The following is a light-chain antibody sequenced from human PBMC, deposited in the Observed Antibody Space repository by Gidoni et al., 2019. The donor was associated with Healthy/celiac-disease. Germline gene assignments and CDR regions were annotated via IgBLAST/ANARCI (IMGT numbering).Light chain of an antibody. CDR1: SSDVGSYNL. J-gene: IGLJ1*01. Sequence: QSALTQPASVSGSPGQSITISCTGTSSDVGSYNLVSWYQQHPGKAPKLMIYEGSQRPSGVSNRFSGSKSGNTASLTISVRQAEDEADYYCCSYAGSSTWVFGTGTKVTVL. V-gene: IGLV2-23*01. CDR3: CSYAGSSTWV. CDR2: EGS.